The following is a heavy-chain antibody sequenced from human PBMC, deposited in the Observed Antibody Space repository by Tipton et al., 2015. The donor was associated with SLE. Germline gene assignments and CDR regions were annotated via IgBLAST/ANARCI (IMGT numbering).Heavy chain of an antibody. V-gene: IGHV4-31*03. D-gene: IGHD3-10*01. Sequence: TLSLTCTVSGGPISSGGYYWSWIRQHPGKGLEWIGYIYYSGSTYYNPSLKSRVTISVDTSKDQFSLKLSSVTAADTAVYYCARGERFGELNHDAFDIWGQGTMVTVSS. CDR3: ARGERFGELNHDAFDI. J-gene: IGHJ3*02. CDR1: GGPISSGGYY. CDR2: IYYSGST.